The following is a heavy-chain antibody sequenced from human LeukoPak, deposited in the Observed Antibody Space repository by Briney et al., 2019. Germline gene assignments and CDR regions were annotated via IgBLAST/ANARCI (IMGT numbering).Heavy chain of an antibody. J-gene: IGHJ4*02. CDR2: ISYDGSNK. D-gene: IGHD5-18*01. V-gene: IGHV3-30*18. CDR3: AKVIAPWIQLWLIDY. CDR1: GFTFSRYG. Sequence: GRSLRLSCAASGFTFSRYGMHWVRQAPGKGLEWVAVISYDGSNKYYADSVKGRFTISRDNSKNTLYLQMNSLRAEDTAVYYCAKVIAPWIQLWLIDYWGQGTLVTVSS.